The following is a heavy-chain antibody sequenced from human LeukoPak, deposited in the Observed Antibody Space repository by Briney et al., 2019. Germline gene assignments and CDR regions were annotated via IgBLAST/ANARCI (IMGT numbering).Heavy chain of an antibody. D-gene: IGHD5-12*01. CDR2: INSDGSSI. J-gene: IGHJ4*02. CDR3: AREGRVSGYDFDC. Sequence: PGGSLRLSCAASGFGFSSYWMHWVRQAPGKGLVWVSGINSDGSSITYADSMKGRFTISRDNAKNTLYLQMNSLRVEDTAVYYCAREGRVSGYDFDCWGQGTLVTVSS. V-gene: IGHV3-74*03. CDR1: GFGFSSYW.